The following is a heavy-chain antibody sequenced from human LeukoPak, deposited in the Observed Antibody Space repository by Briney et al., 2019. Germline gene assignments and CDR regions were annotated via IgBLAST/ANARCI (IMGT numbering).Heavy chain of an antibody. CDR1: GFTFSSYS. D-gene: IGHD5-18*01. J-gene: IGHJ4*02. CDR3: ARDPNSYGRPHCFDY. Sequence: GGSLRLSCAASGFTFSSYSMNWVRQAPGKGLEWVSSISSTSSYIYYADSVKGRFTISRDNAKNSLYLQMDSLRADDTAVYYCARDPNSYGRPHCFDYWGQGSLVTVSS. CDR2: ISSTSSYI. V-gene: IGHV3-21*01.